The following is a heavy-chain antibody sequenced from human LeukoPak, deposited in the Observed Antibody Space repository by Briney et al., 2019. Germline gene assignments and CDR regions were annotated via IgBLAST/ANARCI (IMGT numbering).Heavy chain of an antibody. J-gene: IGHJ4*02. D-gene: IGHD4-23*01. CDR1: GDSISSSSYN. V-gene: IGHV4-39*01. CDR3: ARQRTVVTPEFFDY. CDR2: ISYSGST. Sequence: SETLSLTCSVSGDSISSSSYNWGWIRQPPGKGLEWIGSISYSGSTKYNPSLKSRITISVDTSKNHFSLKLNSETAADTAIYYCARQRTVVTPEFFDYWGQGTLVIVSS.